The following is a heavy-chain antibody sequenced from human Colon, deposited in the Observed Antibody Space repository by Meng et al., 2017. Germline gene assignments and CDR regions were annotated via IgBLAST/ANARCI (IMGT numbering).Heavy chain of an antibody. D-gene: IGHD6-19*01. J-gene: IGHJ4*02. Sequence: GLSVQAGAEVMKPVASVEAACKATGYTFTDYYIHWVRQAPGEGLEWMGRINPKCGGTNSAQIFHGRVTMTRDTSISTVYMEMTRLRSDDTALYYCGKREYISGLTYWGQGTLVTVSS. CDR2: INPKCGGT. CDR3: GKREYISGLTY. CDR1: GYTFTDYY. V-gene: IGHV1-2*06.